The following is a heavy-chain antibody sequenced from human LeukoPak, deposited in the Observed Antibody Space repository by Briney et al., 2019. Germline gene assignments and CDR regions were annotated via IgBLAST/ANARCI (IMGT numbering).Heavy chain of an antibody. V-gene: IGHV3-74*03. CDR2: IDSDGGRI. CDR3: ARGRSGSYGFFDY. J-gene: IGHJ4*02. CDR1: GFTFRSYW. D-gene: IGHD3-10*01. Sequence: GGSLRLSCSASGFTFRSYWMSWVRQAPGKGLVWVSRIDSDGGRITYAVSVKGRFTISRDNAKNTVYLQMNSLRAEDTAVYYCARGRSGSYGFFDYWSLGNLVTVSS.